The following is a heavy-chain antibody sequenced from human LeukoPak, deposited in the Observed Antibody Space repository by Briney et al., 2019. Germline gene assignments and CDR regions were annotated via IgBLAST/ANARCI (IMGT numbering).Heavy chain of an antibody. J-gene: IGHJ5*02. CDR3: ATYLPLTGSVS. CDR1: GYTLTELS. V-gene: IGHV1-24*01. D-gene: IGHD3-9*01. Sequence: ASVKVSCKVSGYTLTELSMHWVGKLLGKGLGWMGGFDPEDGETIYAQKFQGRVTMTEDTSTDTAYMELSSLRSEDTAVYYCATYLPLTGSVSWGQGTLVTVSS. CDR2: FDPEDGET.